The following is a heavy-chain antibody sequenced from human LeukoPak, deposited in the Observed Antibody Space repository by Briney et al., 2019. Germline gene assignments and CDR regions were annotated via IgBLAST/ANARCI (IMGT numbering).Heavy chain of an antibody. CDR2: ISYDGNNK. V-gene: IGHV3-30*04. Sequence: GGSLRLSCAASGFTFSSYAMHWVRQAPGKGLEWVTDISYDGNNKYYADSVKGRFTISRDTSKNTLYLQMNSLRAEDTAVYYCARAGHSDAFDIWGQGTMVTVSS. CDR1: GFTFSSYA. J-gene: IGHJ3*02. CDR3: ARAGHSDAFDI.